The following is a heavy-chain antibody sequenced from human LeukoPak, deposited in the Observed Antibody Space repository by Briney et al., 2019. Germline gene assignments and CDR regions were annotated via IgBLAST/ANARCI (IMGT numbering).Heavy chain of an antibody. CDR2: MNPNSGNT. CDR3: ARGGGWELPHDY. CDR1: GYTFTSYD. Sequence: ASVKVSCMASGYTFTSYDINWVRQATGQGLEWMGWMNPNSGNTGYAQKFQGRVTMTRNTSISTAYMELSSLRSEDTAVYYCARGGGWELPHDYWGQGTLVTVSS. D-gene: IGHD1-26*01. V-gene: IGHV1-8*01. J-gene: IGHJ4*02.